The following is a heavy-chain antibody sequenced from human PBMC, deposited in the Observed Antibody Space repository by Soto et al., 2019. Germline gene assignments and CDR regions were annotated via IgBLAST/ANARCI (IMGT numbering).Heavy chain of an antibody. J-gene: IGHJ6*02. CDR3: AKDRAAAAYYYYYGMDV. V-gene: IGHV3-30*18. Sequence: GGSLRLSCAASGFTCSSYGMHWVRQAPGKGLEWVAVISYDGSNKYYADSVKGRFTISRDNSKNTLYLQMNSLRAEDTAVYYCAKDRAAAAYYYYYGMDVWGQGTTVTVSS. D-gene: IGHD6-13*01. CDR1: GFTCSSYG. CDR2: ISYDGSNK.